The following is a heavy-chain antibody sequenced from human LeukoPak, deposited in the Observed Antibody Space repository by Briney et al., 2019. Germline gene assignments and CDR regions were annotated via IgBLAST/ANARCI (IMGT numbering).Heavy chain of an antibody. D-gene: IGHD1-26*01. CDR1: GYTFTGYY. V-gene: IGHV1-2*04. Sequence: ASVKVSCKASGYTFTGYYMHWVRQAPGQGLEWMGWINPNSGGTNYAQKFQGWVTMTRDTSISTAYMELSRLRSDDTAVYYCARSLGGGSFYICDYWGQETLVTVSS. CDR2: INPNSGGT. J-gene: IGHJ4*02. CDR3: ARSLGGGSFYICDY.